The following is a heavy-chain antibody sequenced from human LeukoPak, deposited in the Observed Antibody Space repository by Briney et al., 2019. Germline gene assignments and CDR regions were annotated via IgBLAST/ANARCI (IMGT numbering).Heavy chain of an antibody. D-gene: IGHD2-15*01. CDR3: ARLPRGYCSGGSCHQNYFDY. V-gene: IGHV4-59*12. CDR1: GGSISSYY. J-gene: IGHJ4*02. Sequence: SETLSLTCTVSGGSISSYYWSWIRQPPGKGLEWIGYIYYSGSTNYNPSLKSRVTISVDTSKNQFSLKLSSVTAADTAVYYCARLPRGYCSGGSCHQNYFDYWGQGTLVTVSS. CDR2: IYYSGST.